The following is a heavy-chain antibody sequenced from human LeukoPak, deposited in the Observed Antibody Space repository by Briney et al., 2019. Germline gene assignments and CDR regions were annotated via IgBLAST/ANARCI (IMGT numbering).Heavy chain of an antibody. CDR2: IAYDGNNQ. CDR3: ARADYGDYVFNY. J-gene: IGHJ4*02. D-gene: IGHD4-17*01. Sequence: GGSLRLSCAVSGFTFSSYGMHWVRQAPGKGLEWVAFIAYDGNNQYYADSVKGRFTISRDNSKNTLYLQMNSLGAEDTAVYYCARADYGDYVFNYWGQGTLVTVSS. CDR1: GFTFSSYG. V-gene: IGHV3-30*02.